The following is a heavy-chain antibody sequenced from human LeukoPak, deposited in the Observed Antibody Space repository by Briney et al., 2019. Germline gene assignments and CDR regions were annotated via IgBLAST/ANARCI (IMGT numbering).Heavy chain of an antibody. CDR3: ARASYYYDSSGYYYYYGMDV. J-gene: IGHJ6*02. CDR2: ISYDGSNK. Sequence: PGGSLRLSCAASGFTFSSYAMHWVRQAPGKGLEWVAVISYDGSNKYYADSVKGRFTISRDNSKNTQYLQMNSLRAEDTAVYYCARASYYYDSSGYYYYYGMDVWGQGTTVTVSS. V-gene: IGHV3-30-3*01. CDR1: GFTFSSYA. D-gene: IGHD3-22*01.